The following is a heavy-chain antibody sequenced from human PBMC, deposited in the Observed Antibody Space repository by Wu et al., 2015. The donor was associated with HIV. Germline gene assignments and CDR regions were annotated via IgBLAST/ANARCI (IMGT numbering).Heavy chain of an antibody. J-gene: IGHJ6*02. CDR3: AVKQQLVPVYYGMDV. CDR1: GYTFSDYY. Sequence: QVQLVQSGAEVKKPGAAVRVSCKTSGYTFSDYYIHWVRQVPGQGLEWMGWISAYNGNTNYAQKFQGRVTITTDESTSTAYMELSSLRSEDTAVYYCAVKQQLVPVYYGMDVWGQGTTVTVSS. D-gene: IGHD6-13*01. CDR2: ISAYNGNT. V-gene: IGHV1-18*01.